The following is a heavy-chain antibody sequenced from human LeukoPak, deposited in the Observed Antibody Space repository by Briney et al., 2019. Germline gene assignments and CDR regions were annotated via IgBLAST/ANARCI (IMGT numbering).Heavy chain of an antibody. CDR1: GYFISSGYY. CDR2: MYHSGTT. Sequence: SETLSLTCTVSGYFISSGYYWGWTRPPPGKGLEWIASMYHSGTTYYHPSLNSRVTISVDTSKNQFSLKLRSVTAADTAVYYCARGSSGTTIYLFDSWGQGTLVTVSS. D-gene: IGHD3-3*01. V-gene: IGHV4-38-2*02. J-gene: IGHJ4*02. CDR3: ARGSSGTTIYLFDS.